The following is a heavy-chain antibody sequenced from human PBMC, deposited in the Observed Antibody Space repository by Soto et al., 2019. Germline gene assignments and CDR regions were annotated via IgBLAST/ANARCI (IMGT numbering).Heavy chain of an antibody. CDR2: ISYDGSNK. D-gene: IGHD6-19*01. Sequence: PGGSLRLSCAASGFTFSSYAMHWVRQAPGKGLEWVAVISYDGSNKYYADSVKGRFTISRDNSKNTLYLQMNSLRAEDTAVYYCARDLKAVAGRGQYYCYYGMDVWGQGTTVTVSS. CDR3: ARDLKAVAGRGQYYCYYGMDV. V-gene: IGHV3-30-3*01. J-gene: IGHJ6*02. CDR1: GFTFSSYA.